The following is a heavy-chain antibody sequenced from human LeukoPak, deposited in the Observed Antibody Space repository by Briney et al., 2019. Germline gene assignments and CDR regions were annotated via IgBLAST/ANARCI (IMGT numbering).Heavy chain of an antibody. D-gene: IGHD6-19*01. Sequence: GGSLRLSCAASGFTFSSYGMHWVRQAPGKGLEWVAVIWYDGSNKYYADSVKGRFTISRDNSKNTLYLQMNSLRAEDTAVYHCAREGTYSSGWYAFDYWGQGTLVTVSS. CDR3: AREGTYSSGWYAFDY. V-gene: IGHV3-33*08. CDR1: GFTFSSYG. J-gene: IGHJ4*02. CDR2: IWYDGSNK.